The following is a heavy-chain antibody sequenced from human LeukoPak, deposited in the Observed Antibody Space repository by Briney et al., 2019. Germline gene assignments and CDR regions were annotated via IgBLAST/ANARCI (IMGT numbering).Heavy chain of an antibody. Sequence: SQTLSLTCGVSGGSISNGGYAWSWIRQPPGKGLEWIGYIFHSGHSYYNPSLKSRVTISLDRSKNQFSLKLSSVTAADTAVYYCARGYDVLTSHDYFDYWGQGTLVTVSS. J-gene: IGHJ4*02. CDR1: GGSISNGGYA. V-gene: IGHV4-30-2*01. CDR3: ARGYDVLTSHDYFDY. D-gene: IGHD3-9*01. CDR2: IFHSGHS.